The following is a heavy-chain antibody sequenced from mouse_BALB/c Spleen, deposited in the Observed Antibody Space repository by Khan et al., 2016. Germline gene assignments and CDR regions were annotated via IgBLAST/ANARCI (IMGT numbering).Heavy chain of an antibody. CDR1: GYTFTSYD. D-gene: IGHD1-1*01. J-gene: IGHJ1*01. CDR2: IYPGDGST. V-gene: IGHV1S56*01. Sequence: QVQLKQSGPELVKPGALVKISCKAPGYTFTSYDINWVKQRPGQGLEWIGWIYPGDGSTKYNEKFKGKATLTADKSSSTAYMQLSSLTSENSAVYFCASVGYYYGSSPHFDVWGAGTTVTVSS. CDR3: ASVGYYYGSSPHFDV.